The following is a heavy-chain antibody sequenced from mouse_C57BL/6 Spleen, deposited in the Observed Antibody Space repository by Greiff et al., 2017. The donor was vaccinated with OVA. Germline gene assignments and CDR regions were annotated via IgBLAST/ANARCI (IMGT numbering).Heavy chain of an antibody. CDR3: AFYYYGSRAYFNY. J-gene: IGHJ2*01. Sequence: QVQLQQPGAELVKPGASVKLSCKASGYTFTSYWMHWVKQRPGQGLEWIGDIYPGSGSTNYNEKFKSKATLTVDTSSSTAYMQLSSLTSEDSAVYYCAFYYYGSRAYFNYWGQGTTLTVSS. CDR1: GYTFTSYW. D-gene: IGHD1-1*01. V-gene: IGHV1-55*01. CDR2: IYPGSGST.